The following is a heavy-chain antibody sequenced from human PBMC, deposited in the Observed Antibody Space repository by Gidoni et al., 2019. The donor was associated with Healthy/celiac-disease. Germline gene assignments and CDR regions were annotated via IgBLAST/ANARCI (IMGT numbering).Heavy chain of an antibody. J-gene: IGHJ4*02. CDR3: ARGASSSWYWTHERYFDY. CDR1: GYTFTSYY. CDR2: INPSGGST. V-gene: IGHV1-46*01. D-gene: IGHD6-13*01. Sequence: QVQLGQSGAEVKKPGASVTVSCKASGYTFTSYYMHWVRQAPGQGLEWMGIINPSGGSTSYAQKFQGRVTMTRDTSTSTVYMELSSLRSEDTAVYYCARGASSSWYWTHERYFDYWGQGTLVTVSS.